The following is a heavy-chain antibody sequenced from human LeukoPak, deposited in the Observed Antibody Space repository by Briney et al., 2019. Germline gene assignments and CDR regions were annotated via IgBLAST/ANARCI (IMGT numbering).Heavy chain of an antibody. CDR2: ITSSSTYI. J-gene: IGHJ6*03. Sequence: GGSLRLSCVASGFTFSSYSMNCVRQAPGKGLEWVSSITSSSTYIYYADSVKGRFTISRDNAKNSLYLQMNSLRAEDTAVYYCARDPIVVVPSAPFYYYMDVWGKGTTVTVSS. CDR1: GFTFSSYS. V-gene: IGHV3-21*01. D-gene: IGHD2-2*01. CDR3: ARDPIVVVPSAPFYYYMDV.